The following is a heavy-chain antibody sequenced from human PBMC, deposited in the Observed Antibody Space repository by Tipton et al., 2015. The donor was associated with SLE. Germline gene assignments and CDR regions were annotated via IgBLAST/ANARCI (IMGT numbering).Heavy chain of an antibody. J-gene: IGHJ4*02. CDR3: ARKFSEYSGYDPFDY. D-gene: IGHD5-12*01. Sequence: TLSLTCTVSGGSISSGGYYWSWIRQPPGKGLEWIGEINHSGITYYNPSLKSRVTMSLDTSKNQFSLKLSSVTAADTAVYYCARKFSEYSGYDPFDYWGQGTLVTVSS. CDR2: INHSGIT. V-gene: IGHV4-39*07. CDR1: GGSISSGGYY.